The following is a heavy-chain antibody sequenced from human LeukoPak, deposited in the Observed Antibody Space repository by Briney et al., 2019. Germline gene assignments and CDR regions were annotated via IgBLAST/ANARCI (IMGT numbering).Heavy chain of an antibody. D-gene: IGHD3-22*01. CDR2: ISGSGGST. Sequence: GGTLRLSCAASGFTFSSYAMSWVRQAPGKGLEWVSAISGSGGSTYYADSVEGRFTISRDNSKNTLYLQMNSLRAEDTAVYYCAKDPNYYDSSGYFPDYWGQGTLVTVSS. J-gene: IGHJ4*02. CDR3: AKDPNYYDSSGYFPDY. V-gene: IGHV3-23*01. CDR1: GFTFSSYA.